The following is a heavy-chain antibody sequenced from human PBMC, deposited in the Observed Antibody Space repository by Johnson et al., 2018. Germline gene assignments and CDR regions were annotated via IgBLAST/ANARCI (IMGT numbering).Heavy chain of an antibody. V-gene: IGHV3-33*01. CDR3: GRARSWGIQRYYYSYGMDV. CDR1: GFTFSSYG. J-gene: IGHJ6*02. Sequence: QLVESGGGVVQPGRSLRLSCAASGFTFSSYGMHWVRQAPGKGLEWVAVIWYDGSNKYYADSVKGRFTISRDNSKNTLYLQMNSLRAGDTAVYYCGRARSWGIQRYYYSYGMDVWGQGTTVTVSS. D-gene: IGHD5-18*01. CDR2: IWYDGSNK.